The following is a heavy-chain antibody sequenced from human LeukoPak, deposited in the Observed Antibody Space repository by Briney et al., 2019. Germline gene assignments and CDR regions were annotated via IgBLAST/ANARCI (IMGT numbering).Heavy chain of an antibody. CDR2: IYYSGST. J-gene: IGHJ4*02. CDR3: ASRISSSWYEVQFIDY. D-gene: IGHD6-13*01. V-gene: IGHV4-59*08. Sequence: PSETLSLTCTVSGDSISGFYWSWIRQPPGKGLEWIGYIYYSGSTNYNPSLKSRVTISVDTSKSQFSLKLTSVTAADTAVYYCASRISSSWYEVQFIDYWGQGTLVTVSS. CDR1: GDSISGFY.